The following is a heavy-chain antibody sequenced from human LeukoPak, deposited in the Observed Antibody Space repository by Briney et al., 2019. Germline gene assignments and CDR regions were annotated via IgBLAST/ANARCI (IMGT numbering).Heavy chain of an antibody. V-gene: IGHV3-9*01. CDR3: AKDISIGGFADGYFHGMDD. CDR1: GFKFDDYG. CDR2: ISWNGAIV. J-gene: IGHJ6*02. Sequence: GRSLRLSCAPSGFKFDDYGMHWVRHAPRKGLEWVSGISWNGAIVVYADSVKGRFTISRDNAKNSLYLHMKSLRVEDTALYYCAKDISIGGFADGYFHGMDDWGQGTTVTVSS. D-gene: IGHD4-23*01.